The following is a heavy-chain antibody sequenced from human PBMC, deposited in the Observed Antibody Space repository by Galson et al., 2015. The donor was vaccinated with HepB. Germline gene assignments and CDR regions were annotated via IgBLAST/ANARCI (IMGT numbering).Heavy chain of an antibody. Sequence: SVKVSCKASGGTFSSYAISWVRQAPGQGLEWMGGIIPIFGTANYAQKFQGRVTITADESTSTAYMELSSLRSEDTAVYYCASNPKLYRYCSSTSCYTGYFDYWGQGTLVTVSS. CDR2: IIPIFGTA. J-gene: IGHJ4*02. CDR3: ASNPKLYRYCSSTSCYTGYFDY. CDR1: GGTFSSYA. D-gene: IGHD2-2*02. V-gene: IGHV1-69*13.